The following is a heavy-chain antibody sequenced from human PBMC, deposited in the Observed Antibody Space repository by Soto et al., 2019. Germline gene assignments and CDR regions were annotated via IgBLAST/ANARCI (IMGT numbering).Heavy chain of an antibody. CDR3: ASPPRDDSSGYYHWAFDI. CDR2: IYYSGST. Sequence: PSETLSLTCTVSGGSVSSGSYYWSWIRQPPGKGLEWIGYIYYSGSTNYNPSLKSRVTISVDTSKNQFSLKLSSVTAADTAVYYCASPPRDDSSGYYHWAFDIWGQGTMVTVS. D-gene: IGHD3-22*01. CDR1: GGSVSSGSYY. V-gene: IGHV4-61*01. J-gene: IGHJ3*02.